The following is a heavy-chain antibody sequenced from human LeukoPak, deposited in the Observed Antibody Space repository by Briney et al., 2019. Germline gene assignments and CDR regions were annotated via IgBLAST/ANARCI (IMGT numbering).Heavy chain of an antibody. CDR3: AKTIGAPSSGWYFNAFDI. CDR1: GGSISSGHW. Sequence: SGTLSLTCAVSGGSISSGHWWSWVRQSPGKGLEWIGEIYHSGSTNYIPSLRSRVTISVDKSKNQFSLNLRSVSAADTAVYYCAKTIGAPSSGWYFNAFDIWGQGTMVTVSS. CDR2: IYHSGST. V-gene: IGHV4-4*02. D-gene: IGHD6-19*01. J-gene: IGHJ3*02.